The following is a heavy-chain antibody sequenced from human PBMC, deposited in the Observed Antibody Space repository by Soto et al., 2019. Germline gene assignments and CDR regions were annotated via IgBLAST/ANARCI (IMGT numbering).Heavy chain of an antibody. J-gene: IGHJ4*02. V-gene: IGHV3-11*06. D-gene: IGHD3-10*01. CDR1: GFTFSDYY. CDR2: ISSSSSYT. CDR3: ARVYYYGSGNPRDQPVDY. Sequence: GGSLRLSCAASGFTFSDYYMSWIRQAPGKGLEWVSYISSSSSYTNYADSVKGRFTISRDNAKNSLYLQMNSLRAEDTAVYYCARVYYYGSGNPRDQPVDYWGQGTLVTVSS.